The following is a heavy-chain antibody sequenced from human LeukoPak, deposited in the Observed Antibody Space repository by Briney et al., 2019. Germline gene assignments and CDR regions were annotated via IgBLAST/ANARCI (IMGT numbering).Heavy chain of an antibody. Sequence: GGSLRLSCAASGFTFSSYGMHWVRQAPGKGLEWVAFIRYDGSNKYYADSVKGRFTISRGNSKNTLYLQMNSLRAEDTAVYDCAKEAEPYYYDAKTFDYWGQGTLVTVSS. CDR1: GFTFSSYG. CDR3: AKEAEPYYYDAKTFDY. V-gene: IGHV3-30*02. J-gene: IGHJ4*02. CDR2: IRYDGSNK. D-gene: IGHD3-22*01.